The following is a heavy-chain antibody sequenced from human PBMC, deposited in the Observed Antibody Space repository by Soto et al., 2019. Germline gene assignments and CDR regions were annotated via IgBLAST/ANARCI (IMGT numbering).Heavy chain of an antibody. CDR2: IWYDGSNK. CDR3: GGQGG. Sequence: QVQLVESGGGVVQPGRSLRLSCAASGFTFSSYGMHWVRQAPGKGLEWVAVIWYDGSNKYYADSVKGRITISRDNSKITLYRQMNSLRDEDTAVYYCGGQGGWGQGTLVTVSS. V-gene: IGHV3-33*01. CDR1: GFTFSSYG. J-gene: IGHJ4*02.